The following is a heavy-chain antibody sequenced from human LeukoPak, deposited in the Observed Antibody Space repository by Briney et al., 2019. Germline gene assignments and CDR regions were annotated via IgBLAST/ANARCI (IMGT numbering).Heavy chain of an antibody. CDR1: GFTSVNYA. CDR2: VVGGGSTT. J-gene: IGHJ6*02. D-gene: IGHD6-13*01. CDR3: ARASRDWQLEHYYYYGMDV. V-gene: IGHV3-23*01. Sequence: GGSLRLSCAASGFTSVNYAMSWVRQAPGKGLEWVSAVVGGGSTTFYADSVKGRFTISRDNSRNTVYLRINSLRAEDTAVYYCARASRDWQLEHYYYYGMDVWGQGTTVTVSS.